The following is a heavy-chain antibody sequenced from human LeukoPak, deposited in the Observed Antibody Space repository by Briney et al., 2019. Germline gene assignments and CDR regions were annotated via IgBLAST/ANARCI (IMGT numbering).Heavy chain of an antibody. CDR3: ARALGDDSVGRDYAGNDY. V-gene: IGHV3-11*01. CDR2: ISSSGKTV. J-gene: IGHJ4*02. Sequence: GGSLRLSCAASGFTFSDCYMNWIRQAPGKGLQWVSSISSSGKTVYYADSVKGRFTISRDNAENSLFLQMNSLRAEDTAVYYCARALGDDSVGRDYAGNDYRGKGTLVIVSS. D-gene: IGHD3-22*01. CDR1: GFTFSDCY.